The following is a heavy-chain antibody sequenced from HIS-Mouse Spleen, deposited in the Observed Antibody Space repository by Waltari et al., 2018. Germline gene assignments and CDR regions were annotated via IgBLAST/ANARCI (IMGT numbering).Heavy chain of an antibody. J-gene: IGHJ3*02. CDR1: GCTFSSDS. V-gene: IGHV3-48*02. D-gene: IGHD1-26*01. CDR2: ISSSSSTI. CDR3: ARVFMRSSDAFDI. Sequence: EVQLVESGGGLVQPGGSLRLFCAASGCTFSSDSMNLVRRAPGKGLEWVSYISSSSSTIYYADSVKGRFTISRDNAKNSLYLQMNSLRDEDTAVYYCARVFMRSSDAFDIWGQGTMVTVSS.